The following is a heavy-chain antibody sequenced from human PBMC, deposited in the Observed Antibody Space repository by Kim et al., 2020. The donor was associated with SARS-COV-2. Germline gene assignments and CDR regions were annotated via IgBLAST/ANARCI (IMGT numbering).Heavy chain of an antibody. V-gene: IGHV1-69*02. CDR2: IIPILGIA. Sequence: SVKVSCKASGGTFSSYTISWVRQAPGQGLEWMGRIIPILGIANYAQKFQGRVTITADKSTSTAYMELSSLRSEDTAVYYCARGVTGKYGDYGDWYFDLWGRGTLVTVSS. D-gene: IGHD4-17*01. CDR3: ARGVTGKYGDYGDWYFDL. CDR1: GGTFSSYT. J-gene: IGHJ2*01.